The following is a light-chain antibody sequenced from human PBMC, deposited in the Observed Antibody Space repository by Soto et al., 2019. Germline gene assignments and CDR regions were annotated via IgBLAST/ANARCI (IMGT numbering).Light chain of an antibody. CDR2: EVS. V-gene: IGLV2-23*02. J-gene: IGLJ2*01. Sequence: QSALTQPASVSGSPGQSITISCTGTSSDVGSYNLVSWYQQHPGKAPKLMIYEVSKRPSGVSNRFSGSKSDNTASLTISGLQAEDEAEYYCCSYGGSRTVVFGGGTKVTVL. CDR1: SSDVGSYNL. CDR3: CSYGGSRTVV.